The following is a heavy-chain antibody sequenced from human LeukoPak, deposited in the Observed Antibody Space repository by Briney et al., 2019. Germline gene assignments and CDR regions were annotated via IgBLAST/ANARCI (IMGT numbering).Heavy chain of an antibody. Sequence: PGGSLRLSCAASGFTFSSYGMHWVRQAPGKGLEWVAFIRYDGSNKYYTDSVKGRFTISRDNSKNTLYLQMNSLRAEDTAVYYCAKGRGWEASYYYYYMDVWGKGTTVTIPS. D-gene: IGHD1-26*01. CDR3: AKGRGWEASYYYYYMDV. CDR1: GFTFSSYG. J-gene: IGHJ6*03. CDR2: IRYDGSNK. V-gene: IGHV3-30*02.